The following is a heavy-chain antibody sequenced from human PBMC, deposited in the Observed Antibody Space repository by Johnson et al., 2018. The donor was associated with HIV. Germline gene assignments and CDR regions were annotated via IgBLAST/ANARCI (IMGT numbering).Heavy chain of an antibody. D-gene: IGHD6-13*01. V-gene: IGHV3-72*01. CDR1: RFTFSDHY. CDR2: TRNKANSYTT. J-gene: IGHJ3*02. CDR3: ARVGQQSNAFDI. Sequence: VQLVESGGGLVQAGGSLRLSCAASRFTFSDHYMDWVRQAPGKGLEWVGRTRNKANSYTTEYAASVKGRFTISRDDSKNSLYLQMNSLKTEDTAVYYCARVGQQSNAFDIWGQGTMVTVSS.